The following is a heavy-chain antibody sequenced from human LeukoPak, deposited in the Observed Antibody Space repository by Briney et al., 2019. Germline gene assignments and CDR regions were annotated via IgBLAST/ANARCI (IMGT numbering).Heavy chain of an antibody. Sequence: ASVKVSGKASGYTFTNYAMHWVRQAPGQRLEWMGWIKVGYGNTKYSQKFQGRVTITRDTSASTAYMELSSLRSEDTAVYYCARDKSGYCSGGTCYPLFRYWGQGTLVTVSS. V-gene: IGHV1-3*01. CDR1: GYTFTNYA. D-gene: IGHD2-15*01. J-gene: IGHJ4*02. CDR3: ARDKSGYCSGGTCYPLFRY. CDR2: IKVGYGNT.